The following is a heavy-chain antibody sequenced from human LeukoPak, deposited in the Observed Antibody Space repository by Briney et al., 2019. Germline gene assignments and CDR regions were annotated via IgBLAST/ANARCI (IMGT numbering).Heavy chain of an antibody. Sequence: GGSLRLSCAASGFTFDDYAMHWVRQAPGKGLEWVSGISWNSGGIGYADSVKGRFTISRDNAKNSLYLQMNSLRAEDTAVYYCARYSSGWYYYYYYYMDVWGKGTTVTISS. V-gene: IGHV3-9*01. D-gene: IGHD6-19*01. J-gene: IGHJ6*03. CDR3: ARYSSGWYYYYYYYMDV. CDR2: ISWNSGGI. CDR1: GFTFDDYA.